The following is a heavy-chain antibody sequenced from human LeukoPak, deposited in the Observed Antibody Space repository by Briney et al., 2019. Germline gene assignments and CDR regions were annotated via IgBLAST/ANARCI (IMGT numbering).Heavy chain of an antibody. Sequence: ASVKVSCKASGYTFTGYYMHWVRQAPGQGLEWMGWINPNSGGTNYAQKFQGRVTMTRDTSISTAYMELSRLRFDDTAVYYCARDGYCSSTSCPTLGYWGQGTLVTVSS. CDR1: GYTFTGYY. CDR3: ARDGYCSSTSCPTLGY. CDR2: INPNSGGT. V-gene: IGHV1-2*02. J-gene: IGHJ4*02. D-gene: IGHD2-2*01.